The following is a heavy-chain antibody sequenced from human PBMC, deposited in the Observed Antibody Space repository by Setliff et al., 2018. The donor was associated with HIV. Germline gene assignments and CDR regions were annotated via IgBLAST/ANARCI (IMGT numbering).Heavy chain of an antibody. D-gene: IGHD3-3*01. V-gene: IGHV7-4-1*01. Sequence: GASVKVSCKASGYSLTSYSINWVRQAPGQGLEWMGCINCNAGNPTYAHGFTGRFVFSVDTPVSTAYLRISNLKAEDTAVYYCTRDHTPPPNYDFWSGQLDLRNIFYYMDVWGTGSPVTVSS. CDR1: GYSLTSYS. J-gene: IGHJ6*03. CDR2: INCNAGNP. CDR3: TRDHTPPPNYDFWSGQLDLRNIFYYMDV.